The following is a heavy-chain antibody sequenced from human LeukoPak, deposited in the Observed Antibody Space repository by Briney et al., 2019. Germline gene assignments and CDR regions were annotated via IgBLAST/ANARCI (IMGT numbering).Heavy chain of an antibody. CDR2: ISSSSSYI. J-gene: IGHJ4*02. CDR3: AKVESVGTMDY. V-gene: IGHV3-21*01. CDR1: GFTFSSYS. D-gene: IGHD4-23*01. Sequence: PGGSLRFSCAASGFTFSSYSMNWVRQAPGKGMEWVSSISSSSSYIYYADSVKGRFTISRDNAKNSLYLQMNSLRAEDTAVYYCAKVESVGTMDYWGQGTLVTVSS.